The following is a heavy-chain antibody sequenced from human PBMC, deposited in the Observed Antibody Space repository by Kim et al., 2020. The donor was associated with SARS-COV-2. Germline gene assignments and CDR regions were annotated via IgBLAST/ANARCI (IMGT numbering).Heavy chain of an antibody. D-gene: IGHD2-21*02. CDR2: GNT. J-gene: IGHJ4*02. Sequence: GNTNYAQKLQGRVTMTTDTSTSTAYMELRSLRSDDTAVYYCARAVVTPDYWGQGTLVTVSS. CDR3: ARAVVTPDY. V-gene: IGHV1-18*01.